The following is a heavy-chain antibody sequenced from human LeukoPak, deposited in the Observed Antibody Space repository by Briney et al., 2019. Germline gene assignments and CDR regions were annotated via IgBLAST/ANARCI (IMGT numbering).Heavy chain of an antibody. J-gene: IGHJ4*02. Sequence: ASVKVSCKASGYTFTSYDINWVRQATGQGLEWIGWMNPDSGNTGYAQKFQGRITLTRATSISTAYMELSSLTSEDTAVYYCARNVPRTGDFYYWGQGTLVTVSS. CDR2: MNPDSGNT. CDR3: ARNVPRTGDFYY. V-gene: IGHV1-8*01. CDR1: GYTFTSYD. D-gene: IGHD7-27*01.